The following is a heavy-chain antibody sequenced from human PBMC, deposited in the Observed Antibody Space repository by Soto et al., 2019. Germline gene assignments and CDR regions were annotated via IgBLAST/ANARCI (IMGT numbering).Heavy chain of an antibody. CDR1: GGSISSYY. D-gene: IGHD2-2*01. J-gene: IGHJ5*02. CDR3: ARLGEYYQSLDP. Sequence: SETLSLTCAVSGGSISSYYWAWIRQPPGKGLEWVGYIYYSGSTSYNPSLKSRVTLSLETSKSQFSLRLSSVTASDTAVYYCARLGEYYQSLDPWGQGTLVTVS. V-gene: IGHV4-59*08. CDR2: IYYSGST.